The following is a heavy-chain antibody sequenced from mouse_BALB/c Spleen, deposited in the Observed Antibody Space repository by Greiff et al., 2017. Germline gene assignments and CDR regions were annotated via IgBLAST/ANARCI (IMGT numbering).Heavy chain of an antibody. CDR3: ARDENWYFDV. J-gene: IGHJ1*01. Sequence: EVKLVESGGGLVKPGGSLKLSCAASGFTFSSYAMSWVRQSPEKRLEWVAEISSGGSYTYYPDTVTGRFTISRDNAKNTLYLEMSSLRSEDTAMYYCARDENWYFDVWGAGTTVTVSS. V-gene: IGHV5-9-4*01. CDR1: GFTFSSYA. CDR2: ISSGGSYT.